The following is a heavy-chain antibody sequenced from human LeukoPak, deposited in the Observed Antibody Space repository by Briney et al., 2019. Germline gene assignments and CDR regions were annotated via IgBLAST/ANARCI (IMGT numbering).Heavy chain of an antibody. V-gene: IGHV3-21*01. J-gene: IGHJ3*02. CDR2: ISSSSSYI. CDR1: GFTFSSYS. D-gene: IGHD3-16*01. Sequence: GGSLRLSCAASGFTFSSYSMNWVHQAPGKGLEWVSSISSSSSYIYYADSVKGRFTISRDNAKNSLYLQMNSLRAEDTAVYYCARERPRYYDYVWGSYGGDAFDIWGQGTMVTVSS. CDR3: ARERPRYYDYVWGSYGGDAFDI.